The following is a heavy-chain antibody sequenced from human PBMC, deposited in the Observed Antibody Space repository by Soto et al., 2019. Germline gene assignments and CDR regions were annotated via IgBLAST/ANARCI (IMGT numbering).Heavy chain of an antibody. CDR3: ARVNYYDSNGYPFYFDY. CDR2: ISSSSDTI. V-gene: IGHV3-48*02. Sequence: EVQLVESGGGLVQPGGSLRLSCAASGFSFRTYNMNWVRQAPGKGLEWVSYISSSSDTIYYADSVKGRFTISRDNAKTSLYLQRSSLRDEDTAGYFCARVNYYDSNGYPFYFDYWGQGTLVTVSS. D-gene: IGHD3-22*01. CDR1: GFSFRTYN. J-gene: IGHJ4*02.